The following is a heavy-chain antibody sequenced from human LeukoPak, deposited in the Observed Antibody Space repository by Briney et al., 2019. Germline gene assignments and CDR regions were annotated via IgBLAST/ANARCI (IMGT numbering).Heavy chain of an antibody. CDR3: AVAPGDY. Sequence: ASVKVSCKASGYTFTGYYMHWVRQAPGQGLEWMAWINPNTGDTHYAQKFQGRVTLTRDTSITTVYMELSRLTSDDTAIFYCAVAPGDYWGQGTLLTVSS. D-gene: IGHD2-21*01. CDR1: GYTFTGYY. V-gene: IGHV1-2*02. CDR2: INPNTGDT. J-gene: IGHJ4*02.